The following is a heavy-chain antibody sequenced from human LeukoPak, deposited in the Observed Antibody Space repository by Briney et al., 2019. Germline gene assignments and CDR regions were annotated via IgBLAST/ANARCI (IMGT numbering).Heavy chain of an antibody. V-gene: IGHV3-23*01. J-gene: IGHJ4*02. CDR3: AKSKTGGSYYGFDY. CDR2: VSGSGGST. Sequence: GGSLRLSCAASGFTFSSYGMHWVRQAPGKGLEWVSAVSGSGGSTYYADSVKGRFTISRDNSKNTLYLQMNSLRAEDMAVYYCAKSKTGGSYYGFDYWGQGTLVTVSS. CDR1: GFTFSSYG. D-gene: IGHD1-26*01.